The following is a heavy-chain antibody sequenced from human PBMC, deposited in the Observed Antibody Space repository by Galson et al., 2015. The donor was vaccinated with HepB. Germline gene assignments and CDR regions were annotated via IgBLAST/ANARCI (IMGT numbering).Heavy chain of an antibody. D-gene: IGHD2-2*01. CDR2: ISGSGGST. Sequence: SLRLSCAASGFTFRSHALSWVRQPPGKGPEWVSAISGSGGSTYYAASVKGRFTISRDNSKNTLYLQMNSLRAEDTAVYYCAKDREVVPTALDSWGQGTLVTVSS. J-gene: IGHJ4*02. CDR1: GFTFRSHA. CDR3: AKDREVVPTALDS. V-gene: IGHV3-23*01.